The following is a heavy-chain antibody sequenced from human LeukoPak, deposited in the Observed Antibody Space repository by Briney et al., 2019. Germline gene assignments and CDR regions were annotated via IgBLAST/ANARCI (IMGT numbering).Heavy chain of an antibody. CDR3: ARSVRTGWIFRN. Sequence: HPGGSLRLSCVASGFTFTNHAMGWVRQAPGKGLEWVSGISGSGNYTYYADSVKGRFTISRDNSKNTVYLQMNSLRVGDTAIYFCARSVRTGWIFRNWGQGTLVTVSS. CDR1: GFTFTNHA. CDR2: ISGSGNYT. D-gene: IGHD2-2*03. J-gene: IGHJ4*02. V-gene: IGHV3-23*01.